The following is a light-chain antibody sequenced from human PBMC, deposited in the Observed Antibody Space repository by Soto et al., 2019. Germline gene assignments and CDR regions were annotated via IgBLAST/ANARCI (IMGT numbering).Light chain of an antibody. V-gene: IGLV4-60*03. CDR2: LEGSGSY. CDR3: ETSV. CDR1: SGHSSYI. Sequence: QSVLTQSSSASASLGSSVKLTCTLSSGHSSYIIACHQQQPGKAPRYLMKLEGSGSYNKGSGVPDRFSGSSSGADRYLTISNLQSEDEADYYCETSVFGGGTKLTVL. J-gene: IGLJ2*01.